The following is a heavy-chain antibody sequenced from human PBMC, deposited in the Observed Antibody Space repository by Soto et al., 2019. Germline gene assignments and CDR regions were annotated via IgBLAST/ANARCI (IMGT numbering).Heavy chain of an antibody. CDR2: IYYSGST. CDR3: ARENVVVAAPDNWFDP. CDR1: GGSISSGDYY. J-gene: IGHJ5*02. D-gene: IGHD2-15*01. Sequence: QVQLQESGPGLVKPSQTLSLTCTVSGGSISSGDYYWSWIRQPPGKGLGWIGYIYYSGSTYYNPSLKSRVTISVDTSKNQFSLKLSSVTAADTAVYYCARENVVVAAPDNWFDPWGQGTLVTVSS. V-gene: IGHV4-30-4*01.